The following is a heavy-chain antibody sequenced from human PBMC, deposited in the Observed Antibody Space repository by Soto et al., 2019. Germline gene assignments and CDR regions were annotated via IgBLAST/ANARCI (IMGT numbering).Heavy chain of an antibody. CDR2: INPNSGGT. CDR1: GYTFTGYY. CDR3: ASGSSSMHSPFDY. Sequence: ASVKVSCKASGYTFTGYYMHWVRQAPGQGLEWMGWINPNSGGTNYAQKFQGWVTMTRDTSISTAYMELSRLRSDDTAVYYCASGSSSMHSPFDYWGQGTLVTVSS. J-gene: IGHJ4*02. V-gene: IGHV1-2*04. D-gene: IGHD6-13*01.